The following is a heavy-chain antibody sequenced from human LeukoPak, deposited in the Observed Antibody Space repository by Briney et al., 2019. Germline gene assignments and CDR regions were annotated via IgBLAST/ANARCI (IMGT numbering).Heavy chain of an antibody. J-gene: IGHJ6*03. D-gene: IGHD6-19*01. V-gene: IGHV4-61*02. CDR1: GGSISSGSYY. CDR2: IYTSGST. CDR3: ARDLGQWLGDSYYYYYMDV. Sequence: SETLSLTCTVSGGSISSGSYYWSWIRQPAGKGLEWIGRIYTSGSTTYNPSLKSRVTISIDTSKNQLSLKVSSVTAADTAVYFCARDLGQWLGDSYYYYYMDVWGKGTTVTISS.